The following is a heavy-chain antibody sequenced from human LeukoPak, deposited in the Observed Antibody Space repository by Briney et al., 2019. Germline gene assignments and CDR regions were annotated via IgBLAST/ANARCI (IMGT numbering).Heavy chain of an antibody. D-gene: IGHD1-14*01. CDR3: AAKEGTRSDFDY. J-gene: IGHJ4*02. CDR1: GFTFSSYE. Sequence: PGGSLRLSCVASGFTFSSYEMNWARQAPGKGLEWVSYISSSGSTTHYADSAKGRFTISRDNAKNSLYLEMNSLRGEGTAVYYCAAKEGTRSDFDYWGQGTLVTVAS. CDR2: ISSSGSTT. V-gene: IGHV3-48*03.